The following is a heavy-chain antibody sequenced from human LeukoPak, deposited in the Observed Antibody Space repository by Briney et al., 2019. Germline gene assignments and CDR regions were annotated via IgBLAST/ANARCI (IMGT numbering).Heavy chain of an antibody. J-gene: IGHJ5*02. D-gene: IGHD2-2*01. CDR2: IYHSGST. CDR3: ARGTVVVPAATNWFDP. Sequence: SGTLSLTCAVSGGSISSSNWWSWVRQPPGKGLEWIGEIYHSGSTSYNPSLKSRVTISVDKSKNQFSLKLNSVTAADTAVYYCARGTVVVPAATNWFDPWGQGTLVTVSS. V-gene: IGHV4-4*02. CDR1: GGSISSSNW.